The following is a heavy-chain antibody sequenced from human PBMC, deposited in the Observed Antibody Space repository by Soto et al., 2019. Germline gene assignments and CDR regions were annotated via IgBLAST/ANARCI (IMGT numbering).Heavy chain of an antibody. V-gene: IGHV4-34*01. D-gene: IGHD3-9*01. J-gene: IGHJ2*01. CDR3: AGANFLTGYYVVYFDV. CDR1: GGSFSGYY. Sequence: PSETLSLTCAASGGSFSGYYWSWIRQPPGRGLEWIGEINHSGNSNYNPALESRVTISVDPSKNQFSLKLISVTAADTAVYYCAGANFLTGYYVVYFDVWGRGTLVTVSS. CDR2: INHSGNS.